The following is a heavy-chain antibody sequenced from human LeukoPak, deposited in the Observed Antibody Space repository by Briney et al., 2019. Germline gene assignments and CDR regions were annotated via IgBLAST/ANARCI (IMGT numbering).Heavy chain of an antibody. V-gene: IGHV3-43*02. J-gene: IGHJ4*02. CDR3: AKDISDAYIATDFDY. CDR2: ISGDGGST. Sequence: TGGSLRLPCAASGFTFDDYAMHWVRQAPGKGLEWLSLISGDGGSTYYADSVKGRFTISRDNSKNSLYLQMNSLRTEDTALYYCAKDISDAYIATDFDYWGQGTLVTVSS. D-gene: IGHD3-16*01. CDR1: GFTFDDYA.